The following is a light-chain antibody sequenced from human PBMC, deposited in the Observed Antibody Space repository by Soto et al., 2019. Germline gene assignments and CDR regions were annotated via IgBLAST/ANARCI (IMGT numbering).Light chain of an antibody. CDR2: DNS. V-gene: IGLV1-40*01. Sequence: QSVLTQPPSVSGAPGQRVTIYCTGSSSNIGAGYDVHWYKQLPGTAPTLLMYDNSNRPSGVSDRFSESKSGTSSSLAITGLQADGEADYYCQSSYISLSGWVFGGGTKLTVL. J-gene: IGLJ3*02. CDR3: QSSYISLSGWV. CDR1: SSNIGAGYD.